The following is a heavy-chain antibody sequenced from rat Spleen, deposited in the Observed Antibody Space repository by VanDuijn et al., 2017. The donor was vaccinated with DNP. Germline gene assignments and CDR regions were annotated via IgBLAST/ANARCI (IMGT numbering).Heavy chain of an antibody. CDR1: GFTFSNSD. J-gene: IGHJ2*01. CDR3: ARWKIGPHYFDY. V-gene: IGHV5-25*01. CDR2: ISYDGVHA. D-gene: IGHD1-5*01. Sequence: EVQVVQSGGGLVQPGRSMKLSCAASGFTFSNSDMAWVRQAPTKGLEWVASISYDGVHAYYRGSVKGRFTISRDNAKNSLYLQMDSLRSEDTATYYCARWKIGPHYFDYWGQGVMVTVSS.